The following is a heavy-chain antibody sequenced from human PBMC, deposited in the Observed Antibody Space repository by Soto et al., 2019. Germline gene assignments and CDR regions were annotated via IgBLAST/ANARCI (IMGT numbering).Heavy chain of an antibody. CDR2: IHYGGNA. J-gene: IGHJ4*02. V-gene: IGHV4-39*01. CDR1: GGSINTYNLF. Sequence: QWQLQESGPGLVGPSETLSLTCTVSGGSINTYNLFWAWVRQPPGKGLEWIASIHYGGNAYYSPSLSTRLTISRDTSFIRVSLEMTSVTAADTAVYYCARINVTLDLWGQGTLVTVSS. CDR3: ARINVTLDL. D-gene: IGHD3-16*01.